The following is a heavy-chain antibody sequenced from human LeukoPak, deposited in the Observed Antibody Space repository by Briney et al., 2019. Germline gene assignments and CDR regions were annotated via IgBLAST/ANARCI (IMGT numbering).Heavy chain of an antibody. D-gene: IGHD5-18*01. CDR2: IYYSGTT. CDR3: AKGAGGFSYYNWFDP. CDR1: GGSISSSPYY. J-gene: IGHJ5*02. V-gene: IGHV4-39*07. Sequence: SETLSLTCTVSGGSISSSPYYWGWIRQPPGKGLEWIGSIYYSGTTHYNPSFESRVTISVDTSKNQFSLKLASVTAADTAIYYCAKGAGGFSYYNWFDPWGQGTLVTVSS.